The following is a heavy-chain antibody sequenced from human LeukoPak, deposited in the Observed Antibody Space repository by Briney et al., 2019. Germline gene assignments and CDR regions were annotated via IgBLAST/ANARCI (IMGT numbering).Heavy chain of an antibody. CDR1: GFTIIANY. Sequence: GGSLRLSCAASGFTIIANYMSWVRQAPGKGLEWVSVMYTGGSTYYADSVKGRFTISRDNSKDTLYLQMNSLRAEDTALYYCARAPFYYDSSGYLYFDGRGQRTLVTVSS. D-gene: IGHD3-22*01. CDR2: MYTGGST. CDR3: ARAPFYYDSSGYLYFDG. J-gene: IGHJ4*02. V-gene: IGHV3-53*01.